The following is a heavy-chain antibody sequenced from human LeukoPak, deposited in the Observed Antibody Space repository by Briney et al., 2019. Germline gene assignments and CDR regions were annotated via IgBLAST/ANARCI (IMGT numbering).Heavy chain of an antibody. CDR3: ARDPPRIVVVVAATNYYGMDV. Sequence: GASVKVSCTASGYTFTSYGISWVRQAPGQGLEWMGWISAYNGNTNYAQKLQGRVTMTTDTSTSTAYMELRSLRSDDTAVCYCARDPPRIVVVVAATNYYGMDVWGQGTTVTVSS. V-gene: IGHV1-18*01. J-gene: IGHJ6*02. D-gene: IGHD2-15*01. CDR1: GYTFTSYG. CDR2: ISAYNGNT.